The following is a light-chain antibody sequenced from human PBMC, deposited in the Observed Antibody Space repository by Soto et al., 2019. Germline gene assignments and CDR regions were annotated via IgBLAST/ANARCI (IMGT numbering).Light chain of an antibody. CDR3: CSFAGRDTFL. Sequence: QSVLTQPASVSGSPGQSIAISCTGTSSDVGTYNLVSWFQHHPGKAPKLIIYQVNQRPSGLTDRFSGSKSDNTASLTISGLQAEDEADYFCCSFAGRDTFLFGGGTKVTVL. CDR2: QVN. CDR1: SSDVGTYNL. V-gene: IGLV2-23*02. J-gene: IGLJ2*01.